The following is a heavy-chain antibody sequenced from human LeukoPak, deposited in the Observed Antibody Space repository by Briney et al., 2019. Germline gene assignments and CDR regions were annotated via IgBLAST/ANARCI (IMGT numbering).Heavy chain of an antibody. CDR3: AKDFSSASYTYYYYYMDV. Sequence: SETLSLTYTVSGGSITTTTYYWGWIRQPPGKGLEWIGSIYYSGNTYYNPSLKSRVTISLDTSKNQFSLKVSSVTAADTALYYCAKDFSSASYTYYYYYMDVWGKGTTVTVSS. CDR1: GGSITTTTYY. J-gene: IGHJ6*03. CDR2: IYYSGNT. D-gene: IGHD6-25*01. V-gene: IGHV4-39*07.